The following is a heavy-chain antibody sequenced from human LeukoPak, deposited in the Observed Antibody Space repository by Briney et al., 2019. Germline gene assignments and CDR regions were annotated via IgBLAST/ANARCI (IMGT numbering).Heavy chain of an antibody. CDR1: GYSFTSYW. CDR3: ARLGLRFLE. V-gene: IGHV5-51*01. Sequence: GESLKISCQVSGYSFTSYWIGWVRPLPGKGLEWMGIIYPGDSDTRYSPSFQGQVTISADKSISTPYLQWSSLKASDTAMYYCARLGLRFLEWGQGTLVTVSS. J-gene: IGHJ4*02. D-gene: IGHD3-3*01. CDR2: IYPGDSDT.